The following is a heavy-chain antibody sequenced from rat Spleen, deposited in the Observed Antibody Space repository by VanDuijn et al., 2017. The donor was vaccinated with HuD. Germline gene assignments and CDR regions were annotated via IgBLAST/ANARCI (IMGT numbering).Heavy chain of an antibody. J-gene: IGHJ2*01. CDR2: ISYDGSST. D-gene: IGHD1-10*01. V-gene: IGHV5-29*01. Sequence: EVQLVESDGGLVQPGRSLKLSCAASGFTFSDYYMAWVRQAPTKGLEWVATISYDGSSTYYRDSVKGRFTISRDNAKSTLYLQRDRLRSEDTATYYCARVGTNPFDYWGQGVMGTVAS. CDR1: GFTFSDYY. CDR3: ARVGTNPFDY.